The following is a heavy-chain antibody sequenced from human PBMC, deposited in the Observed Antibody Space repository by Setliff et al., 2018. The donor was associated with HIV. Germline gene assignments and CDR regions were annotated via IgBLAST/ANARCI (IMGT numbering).Heavy chain of an antibody. CDR2: IYYSGST. CDR3: ARCMSVAVPEY. Sequence: SETLSLTCSVSGGSRNSRSYYWGWIRQPPGKGLEWIGTIYYSGSTYYNPSLKSRITISVDTSKNQFSLSLSSVTAADTAVYYCARCMSVAVPEYWGQGTLGTVSS. V-gene: IGHV4-39*07. CDR1: GGSRNSRSYY. D-gene: IGHD2-21*01. J-gene: IGHJ4*02.